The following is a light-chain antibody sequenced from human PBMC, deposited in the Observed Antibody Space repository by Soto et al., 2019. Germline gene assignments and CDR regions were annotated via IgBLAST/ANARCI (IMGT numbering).Light chain of an antibody. Sequence: EIVLTQSTGTLSLSPGESATLSCRATQSVSATYLAWYQQKPGQAPRLLIYAASSRATDIPDRFSGSGSGTDFTLAISRLEPEDFAVYWCQHYGTSTRTFGQGTKVEIK. V-gene: IGKV3-20*01. CDR1: QSVSATY. J-gene: IGKJ1*01. CDR2: AAS. CDR3: QHYGTSTRT.